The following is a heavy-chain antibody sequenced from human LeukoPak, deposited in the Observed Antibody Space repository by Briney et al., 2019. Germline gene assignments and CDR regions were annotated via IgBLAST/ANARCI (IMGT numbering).Heavy chain of an antibody. V-gene: IGHV1-2*02. Sequence: ASVKVSFKASGYTFTAYYKHWLRQAPGQGPEWMGWIKPDSGSSHYAQKFQGRVTMTRDTSSNSAYMDLTSLKSDDTALYYCARARVPIAVAGLYYFDSWGQRALVTVSS. D-gene: IGHD6-19*01. CDR1: GYTFTAYY. J-gene: IGHJ4*02. CDR2: IKPDSGSS. CDR3: ARARVPIAVAGLYYFDS.